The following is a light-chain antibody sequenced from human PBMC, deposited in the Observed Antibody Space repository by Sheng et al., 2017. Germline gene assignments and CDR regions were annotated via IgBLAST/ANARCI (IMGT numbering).Light chain of an antibody. CDR1: QGINNF. CDR2: DAS. CDR3: QQSYTMPRT. J-gene: IGKJ3*01. Sequence: DIQMTQSPSSLSASVGDRVTITCRASQGINNFLAWYQQKPGKAPKLLVYDASSLQSGVPSRFRGGGSGTDYTLTITSLQPEDFASYYCQQSYTMPRTFGLGLNWISN. V-gene: IGKV1-NL1*01.